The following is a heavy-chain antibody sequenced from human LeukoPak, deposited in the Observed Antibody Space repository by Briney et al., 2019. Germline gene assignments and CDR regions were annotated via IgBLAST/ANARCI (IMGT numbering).Heavy chain of an antibody. J-gene: IGHJ2*01. CDR3: TRAQDIVVVPAAPLDL. CDR1: GFTFGDYA. D-gene: IGHD2-2*01. V-gene: IGHV3-49*04. CDR2: IRSKAYGGTT. Sequence: GGSLRLSCTASGFTFGDYAMSWVRQAPGKGLEWVGFIRSKAYGGTTEYAASVKGRFTISRDDSKSIAYLQMNSPKTEDTAVYYCTRAQDIVVVPAAPLDLWGRGTLVTVSS.